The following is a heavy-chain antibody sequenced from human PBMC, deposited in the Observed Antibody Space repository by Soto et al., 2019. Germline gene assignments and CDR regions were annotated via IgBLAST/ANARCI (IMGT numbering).Heavy chain of an antibody. CDR3: AKGGGTVTTGNWFDS. V-gene: IGHV3-9*01. D-gene: IGHD4-17*01. J-gene: IGHJ5*01. CDR2: ISWKSGTM. CDR1: GFIFDDYA. Sequence: EVQLVESGGVLVQPGRSLRLSCAASGFIFDDYAMHWVRQVPGKGLEWVSGISWKSGTMGYAASVRGRFTISRDNAKNSLFLQMNSLRAEDTAFYYCAKGGGTVTTGNWFDSWGQGTLVTVSS.